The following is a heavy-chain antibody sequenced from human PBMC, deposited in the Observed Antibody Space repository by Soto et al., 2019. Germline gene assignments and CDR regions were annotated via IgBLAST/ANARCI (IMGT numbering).Heavy chain of an antibody. CDR1: GGSISSGGYY. D-gene: IGHD3-3*01. CDR2: IYYSGST. V-gene: IGHV4-31*03. J-gene: IGHJ6*02. CDR3: ARGLGRKNVLRFLEWLLPAYYYYGMDV. Sequence: SETLSLTCTVSGGSISSGGYYWSWIRQHPGKGLEWIGYIYYSGSTYYNPSLKSRVTISVDTSKNQFSLKLSSVTAADTAVYYCARGLGRKNVLRFLEWLLPAYYYYGMDVWGQGTTVTVSS.